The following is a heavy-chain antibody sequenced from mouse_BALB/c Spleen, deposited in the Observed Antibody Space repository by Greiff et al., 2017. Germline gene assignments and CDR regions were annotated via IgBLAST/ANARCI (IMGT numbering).Heavy chain of an antibody. J-gene: IGHJ4*01. D-gene: IGHD1-2*01. CDR2: IWGGGST. CDR3: ARFITTADAMDY. CDR1: GFSLSRYS. V-gene: IGHV2-6-4*01. Sequence: VMLVESGPGLVAPSQSLSITCTVSGFSLSRYSVHWVRQPPGKGLEWLGMIWGGGSTDYNSALKSRLSISKDNSKSQVFLKMNSLQTDDTAMYYCARFITTADAMDYWGQGTSVTVSS.